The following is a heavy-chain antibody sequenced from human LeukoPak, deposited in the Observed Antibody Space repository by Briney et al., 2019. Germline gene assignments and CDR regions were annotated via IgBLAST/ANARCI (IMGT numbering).Heavy chain of an antibody. D-gene: IGHD4-23*01. CDR2: IYYSGST. V-gene: IGHV4-59*01. CDR3: ARVSGNSRGYGMDV. CDR1: GGSISSYY. Sequence: SETPSLTCTVSGGSISSYYWSWIRQPPGKGLEWIGYIYYSGSTNYNPSLKSRVTISVDTSKNQFSLKLSSVTAADTAVYYCARVSGNSRGYGMDVWGQGTTVTVSS. J-gene: IGHJ6*02.